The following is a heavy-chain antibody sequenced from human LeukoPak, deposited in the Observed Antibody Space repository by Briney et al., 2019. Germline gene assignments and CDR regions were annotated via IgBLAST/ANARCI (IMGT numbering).Heavy chain of an antibody. CDR2: IIPIFGTA. V-gene: IGHV1-69*05. CDR3: ARDVGSGSYYTFDY. CDR1: GGTFSSYA. D-gene: IGHD3-10*01. J-gene: IGHJ4*02. Sequence: KVSCKASGGTFSSYAISWVRQAPGQGLEWMGGIIPIFGTANYAQKFQGRVTITTDESTSTAYMELSSLRSEDTAVYYCARDVGSGSYYTFDYWGQGTLVTVSS.